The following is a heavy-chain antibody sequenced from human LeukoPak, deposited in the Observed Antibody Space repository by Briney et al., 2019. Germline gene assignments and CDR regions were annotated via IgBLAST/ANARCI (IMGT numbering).Heavy chain of an antibody. CDR1: GFTFSSYA. CDR3: XXXXXXXXYYDSSGYYDY. Sequence: GGSLRLSCAASGFTFSSYAMSWVRQAPGKGLEWVSAISGSGGSTYYADSVKGRFTISRDNSKNTLYLQMNSLRAEDTAVYYCXXXXXXXXYYDSSGYYDYWGQGTLVTVSS. V-gene: IGHV3-23*01. CDR2: ISGSGGST. J-gene: IGHJ4*02. D-gene: IGHD3-22*01.